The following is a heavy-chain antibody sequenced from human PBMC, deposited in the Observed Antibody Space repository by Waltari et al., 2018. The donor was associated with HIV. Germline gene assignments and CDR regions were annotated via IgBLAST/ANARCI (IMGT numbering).Heavy chain of an antibody. CDR3: ARDPRSSGYYGMDV. CDR1: GLTVSSNY. D-gene: IGHD1-26*01. Sequence: EVQLVESGGGLIEPGGSLRLSCAASGLTVSSNYMSWVRQAPGKGLEWLSVIYSGGSRYYADSVKGRFTISRDNSKNTLSLHMNSLGPEDTAVYYCARDPRSSGYYGMDVWGQGTTVTVSS. J-gene: IGHJ6*02. CDR2: IYSGGSR. V-gene: IGHV3-53*01.